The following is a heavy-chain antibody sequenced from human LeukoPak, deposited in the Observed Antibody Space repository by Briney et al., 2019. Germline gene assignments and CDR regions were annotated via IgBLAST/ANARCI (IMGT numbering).Heavy chain of an antibody. D-gene: IGHD6-19*01. CDR3: SFATSGWKATLDY. Sequence: GGSLRLSCTASGIPFRNSAINWVRQAAGKGLEWVGFITSNSNGATAEYATSVKGRFSISRDDSTSIAYLQMNSLKSEDTGVYYCSFATSGWKATLDYWGRGSPVTVSS. CDR2: ITSNSNGATA. CDR1: GIPFRNSA. V-gene: IGHV3-49*04. J-gene: IGHJ4*02.